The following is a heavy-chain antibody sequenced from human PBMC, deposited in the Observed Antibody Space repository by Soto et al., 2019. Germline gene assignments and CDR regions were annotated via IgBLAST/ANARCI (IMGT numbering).Heavy chain of an antibody. CDR1: GVTFGRYW. CDR3: ARGYGDYDSSTDAFAI. J-gene: IGHJ3*02. CDR2: IRYDGSNK. D-gene: IGHD4-17*01. Sequence: PGGSLRLSCAASGVTFGRYWMGWVLKAQGKGLEWVAGIRYDGSNKYYADSVKGRFTISRDNSKNTLYLQMNSLRAEDTAVYYCARGYGDYDSSTDAFAIRGQGTMDTVSS. V-gene: IGHV3-33*08.